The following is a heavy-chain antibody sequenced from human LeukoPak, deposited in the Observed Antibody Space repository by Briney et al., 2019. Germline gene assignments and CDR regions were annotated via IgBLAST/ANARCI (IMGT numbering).Heavy chain of an antibody. CDR2: IYTTGKT. CDR3: ARASDSSGYVYDY. D-gene: IGHD3-22*01. CDR1: LDSISSFY. V-gene: IGHV4-4*07. J-gene: IGHJ4*02. Sequence: SETLSLTCNVSLDSISSFYWSWIRQSAGAGLEWIGRIYTTGKTDYNPSLKSRVTVSVDTSRNQVSLKLRSVTAADTAVYYCARASDSSGYVYDYWGQGTLVTVSS.